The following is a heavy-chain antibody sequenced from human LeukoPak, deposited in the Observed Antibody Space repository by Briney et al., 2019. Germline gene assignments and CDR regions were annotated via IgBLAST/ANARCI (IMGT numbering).Heavy chain of an antibody. V-gene: IGHV1-2*02. CDR1: GYTFTDYY. CDR3: ARARFDDSSGYYLFEY. Sequence: GASVTVSCTASGYTFTDYYMHWVRQAPGQGLEWVGWMKPNNGGTNYAQKFRGRVTMTRDTSISTAYMELSSLRSDDTAVYYCARARFDDSSGYYLFEYWGQGTLVTVSS. D-gene: IGHD3-22*01. CDR2: MKPNNGGT. J-gene: IGHJ4*02.